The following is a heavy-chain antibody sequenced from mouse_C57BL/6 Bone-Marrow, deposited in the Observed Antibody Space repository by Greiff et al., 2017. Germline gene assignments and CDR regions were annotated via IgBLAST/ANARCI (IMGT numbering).Heavy chain of an antibody. Sequence: QVQLQQPGAELVMPGASVKLSCKASGYTFTSYWMHWVKQRPGQGLEWIGEIDPSDSYTNYNQKFKGKSTLTVDKSSSTAYMHLSSLTSEDSAVYYCARENDGYYVGYWGQGTLV. CDR3: ARENDGYYVGY. D-gene: IGHD2-3*01. CDR1: GYTFTSYW. V-gene: IGHV1-69*01. CDR2: IDPSDSYT. J-gene: IGHJ3*01.